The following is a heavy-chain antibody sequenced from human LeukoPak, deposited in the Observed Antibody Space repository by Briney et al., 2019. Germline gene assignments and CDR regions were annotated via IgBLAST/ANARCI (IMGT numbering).Heavy chain of an antibody. Sequence: ASVKVSCKASGYTFTGYYTHWVRQAPGQGLEWMGWINPNSGNTGYAQKFQGRVTMTRNTSISTAYMELSSLRSEDTAVYYCARGWGMYSSGLDYWGQGTLVTVSS. V-gene: IGHV1-8*02. CDR1: GYTFTGYY. D-gene: IGHD6-19*01. J-gene: IGHJ4*02. CDR3: ARGWGMYSSGLDY. CDR2: INPNSGNT.